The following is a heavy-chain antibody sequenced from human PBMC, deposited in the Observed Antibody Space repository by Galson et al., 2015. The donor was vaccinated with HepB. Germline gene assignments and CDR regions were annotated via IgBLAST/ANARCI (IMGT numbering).Heavy chain of an antibody. CDR3: AREKDSRYEMDY. V-gene: IGHV1-18*01. CDR1: GYSFITYG. D-gene: IGHD3-16*02. Sequence: SVKVSCKASGYSFITYGISWVRQAPGQGLEWMGWISAYNGNTNYAQKFQGRITMTTDTSTSTAYMELRSLRSDDTAVYYSAREKDSRYEMDYWGQGTLVTVSS. J-gene: IGHJ4*02. CDR2: ISAYNGNT.